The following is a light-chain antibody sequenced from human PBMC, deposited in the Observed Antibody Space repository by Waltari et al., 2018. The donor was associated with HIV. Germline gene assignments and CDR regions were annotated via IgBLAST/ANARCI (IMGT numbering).Light chain of an antibody. J-gene: IGKJ4*01. CDR3: LQHHRYPLT. CDR1: QDLGSD. Sequence: DIQMTQSPSSLSASVGDRVTVTCRTSQDLGSDLAWYQQRGSEAPKRLIYSASSLQNGVPSRFSGVGSGTEFTLTINGLKPEESATYFCLQHHRYPLTFGGGT. V-gene: IGKV1-17*01. CDR2: SAS.